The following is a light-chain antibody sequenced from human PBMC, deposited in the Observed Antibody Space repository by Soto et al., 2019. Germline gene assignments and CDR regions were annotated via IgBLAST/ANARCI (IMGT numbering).Light chain of an antibody. V-gene: IGKV1-5*03. CDR2: QAS. Sequence: DIQMTQSPSTLSASVGDRVTITCRASQNIARSLAWYQQKPGKAPKVLIYQASSLDSGVPSRFSGRGFETEFTLTINTLQPDDSATYYCQQYEYFWTFGQGTKVDIK. CDR3: QQYEYFWT. CDR1: QNIARS. J-gene: IGKJ1*01.